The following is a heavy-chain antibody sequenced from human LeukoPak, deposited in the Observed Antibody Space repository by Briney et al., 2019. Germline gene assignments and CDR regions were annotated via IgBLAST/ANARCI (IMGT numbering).Heavy chain of an antibody. D-gene: IGHD3-3*01. CDR2: ITSGSSTI. J-gene: IGHJ4*02. CDR3: ARPLRESGYFYFDY. V-gene: IGHV3-48*04. CDR1: GFTFSSNG. Sequence: GGSLRLSCAASGFTFSSNGMNWVRQAPGKGLEWVSYITSGSSTIYYPDSVKGRFTISRDNAKNSLYLQMNSLRAEDTAVYYCARPLRESGYFYFDYWGQGTLVTVSS.